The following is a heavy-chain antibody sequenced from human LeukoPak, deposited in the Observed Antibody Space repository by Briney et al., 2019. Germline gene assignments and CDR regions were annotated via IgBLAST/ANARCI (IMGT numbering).Heavy chain of an antibody. CDR1: GYTFTGYY. Sequence: RASVKVSCKASGYTFTGYYMHWVRQAPGQGLEWMGWINPNSGGTNYAQKFHGRVTMTRDTSISTAYMELSRLRSDDTAVYYCAREDKEDIVVVVAATPNYWGQEPLVTVSS. CDR3: AREDKEDIVVVVAATPNY. D-gene: IGHD2-15*01. CDR2: INPNSGGT. V-gene: IGHV1-2*02. J-gene: IGHJ4*02.